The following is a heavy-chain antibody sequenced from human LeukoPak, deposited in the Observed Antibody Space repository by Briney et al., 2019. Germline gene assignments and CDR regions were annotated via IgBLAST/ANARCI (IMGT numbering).Heavy chain of an antibody. Sequence: SVKVSCKASGGTFSSYTISWVRQAPGQGLEWMGRIIPILGIANYAQKFQGRVTITADKSTSTAYMGLSSLRSEDTAVYYCASREGITGTTPFDPWGQGTLVTVSS. J-gene: IGHJ5*02. D-gene: IGHD1-20*01. CDR2: IIPILGIA. CDR1: GGTFSSYT. V-gene: IGHV1-69*02. CDR3: ASREGITGTTPFDP.